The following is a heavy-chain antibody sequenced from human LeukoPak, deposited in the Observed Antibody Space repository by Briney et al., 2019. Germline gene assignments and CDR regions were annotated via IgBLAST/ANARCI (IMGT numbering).Heavy chain of an antibody. V-gene: IGHV3-30*05. Sequence: GGSLRLSCAASGFAFNTFGMHWVRQAPGKGLEWVATTSFDGSNTYFSDSVRGRFTIPRDNSRNTLFLQMSSLSAEGTAVYYCAKDRIVGATRFLDFWGQGTLVTVSS. D-gene: IGHD1-26*01. CDR1: GFAFNTFG. CDR3: AKDRIVGATRFLDF. J-gene: IGHJ4*02. CDR2: TSFDGSNT.